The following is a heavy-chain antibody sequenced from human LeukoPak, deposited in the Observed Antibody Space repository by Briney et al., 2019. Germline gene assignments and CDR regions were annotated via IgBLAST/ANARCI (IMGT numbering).Heavy chain of an antibody. D-gene: IGHD5-24*01. V-gene: IGHV3-7*01. CDR2: IKEEGSEQ. Sequence: GGALRLFCAASGFTLCWYWMRLGRQAPGEGVGGVANIKEEGSEQNYVDSVKGRFTISRDNAKNSVYLQMNSLRAEDTAVYYCARWGRDNMAVVYYNYDMDVWGKGTTVTVSS. CDR3: ARWGRDNMAVVYYNYDMDV. J-gene: IGHJ6*03. CDR1: GFTLCWYW.